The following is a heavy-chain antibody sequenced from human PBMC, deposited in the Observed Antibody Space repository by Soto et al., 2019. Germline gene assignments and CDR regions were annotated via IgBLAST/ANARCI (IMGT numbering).Heavy chain of an antibody. CDR3: ARGRASGSYYLLDY. V-gene: IGHV1-8*01. CDR1: GDTXTTYD. J-gene: IGHJ4*02. D-gene: IGHD3-10*01. Sequence: GXSXKVSFKASGDTXTTYDINLVRQATGHGLEWMGWINPNSGNIGYAQRFQGRVTMTRDTAIRTAYMEVSSLRSDDTAVYYCARGRASGSYYLLDYWGQGTLGTVSS. CDR2: INPNSGNI.